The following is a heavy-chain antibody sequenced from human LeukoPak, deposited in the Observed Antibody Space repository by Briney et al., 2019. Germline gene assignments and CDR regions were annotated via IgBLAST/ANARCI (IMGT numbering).Heavy chain of an antibody. CDR2: ISGRGGST. CDR1: GFIFSTYS. Sequence: GGSLRLSCAASGFIFSTYSMIWVRQAPGKGLEWVSAISGRGGSTYYADSVKGRFTISRDNSKNTLYLQMNGLRVEDTAVYYCAKDLGLNNGGAFDIWGQGTMVIVSS. J-gene: IGHJ3*02. D-gene: IGHD1/OR15-1a*01. CDR3: AKDLGLNNGGAFDI. V-gene: IGHV3-23*01.